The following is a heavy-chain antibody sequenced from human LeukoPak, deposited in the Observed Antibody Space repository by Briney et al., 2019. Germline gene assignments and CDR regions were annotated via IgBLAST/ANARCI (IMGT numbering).Heavy chain of an antibody. J-gene: IGHJ4*02. CDR3: ARHLSVTPYFDY. V-gene: IGHV4-59*01. CDR1: GGSITSYY. Sequence: SETMSLTCTVSGGSITSYYWSWLRQPPGKGLEWIGYIYYSGSTKYNPSLKSRVTISVHTSKNQFSLKLSSVTAADTAVYYCARHLSVTPYFDYWGQGSLVTVSS. D-gene: IGHD2-21*02. CDR2: IYYSGST.